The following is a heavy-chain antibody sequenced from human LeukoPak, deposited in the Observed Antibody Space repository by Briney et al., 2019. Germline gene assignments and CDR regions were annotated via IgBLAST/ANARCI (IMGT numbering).Heavy chain of an antibody. V-gene: IGHV1-2*02. Sequence: GASEKVSCKASGYTFTGYYMHWVRQAPGQGLEWMGWINPNSGGTNYAQKFQGRVTMTRDTSISTAYMELSRLRSDDTAVYYCATHTLYYYYYYMDVWGKGTTVTISS. CDR1: GYTFTGYY. CDR2: INPNSGGT. J-gene: IGHJ6*03. CDR3: ATHTLYYYYYYMDV.